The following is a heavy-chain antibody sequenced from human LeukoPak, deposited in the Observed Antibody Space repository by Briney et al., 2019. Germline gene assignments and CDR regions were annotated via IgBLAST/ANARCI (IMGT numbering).Heavy chain of an antibody. CDR2: INPNSGGT. D-gene: IGHD6-19*01. CDR3: ASLGNPYSSGWTIDY. CDR1: GYTFTGYY. Sequence: ASVKVSCKASGYTFTGYYMHGVRQAPGQGLEWMGWINPNSGGTNYAQKFQGRVTMTRDTSISTAYMELSRLRSDDTAVYYCASLGNPYSSGWTIDYWGQGTLVTVSS. J-gene: IGHJ4*02. V-gene: IGHV1-2*02.